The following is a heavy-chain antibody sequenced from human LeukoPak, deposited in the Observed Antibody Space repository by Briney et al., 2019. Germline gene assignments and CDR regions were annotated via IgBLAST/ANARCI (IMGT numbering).Heavy chain of an antibody. Sequence: GGSLRLSCAASGFTFGTFAMNWVRQAPGKEPEWVSYIRRTSSTIYYADSVKGRFTVSRDNGEQSLYLQMNSLRVEDTALYYCARDGYNWADLWGQGTLVSVSS. CDR1: GFTFGTFA. D-gene: IGHD5-24*01. CDR2: IRRTSSTI. CDR3: ARDGYNWADL. J-gene: IGHJ5*02. V-gene: IGHV3-48*01.